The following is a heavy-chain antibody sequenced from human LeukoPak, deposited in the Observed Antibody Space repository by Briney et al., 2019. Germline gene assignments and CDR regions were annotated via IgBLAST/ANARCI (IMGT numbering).Heavy chain of an antibody. J-gene: IGHJ4*02. CDR1: GFTFSSYS. CDR2: INWNGGST. V-gene: IGHV3-20*04. D-gene: IGHD1-26*01. CDR3: ARTYIVGATTEESDY. Sequence: GGSLRLSCAASGFTFSSYSMNWVRQAPGKGLEWVSGINWNGGSTGYADSVEGRFTIFRDNAKNSQYLQMDSLRAEDTAVYYCARTYIVGATTEESDYWGQGTLVTVSS.